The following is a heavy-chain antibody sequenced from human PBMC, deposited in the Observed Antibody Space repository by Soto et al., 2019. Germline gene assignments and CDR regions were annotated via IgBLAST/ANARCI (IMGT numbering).Heavy chain of an antibody. CDR1: GDSVSGNSAA. Sequence: SQTLALTCSISGDSVSGNSAAWDWIRRSPSRGLEWLGRTYYRSSWYNDYAVSVKSRITVTPDTSKNQFSLHLNAVTPGDTAVYYCASEFPYYVSSDSYLDYWGQGALVTVSS. V-gene: IGHV6-1*01. D-gene: IGHD3-16*01. CDR3: ASEFPYYVSSDSYLDY. J-gene: IGHJ4*02. CDR2: TYYRSSWYN.